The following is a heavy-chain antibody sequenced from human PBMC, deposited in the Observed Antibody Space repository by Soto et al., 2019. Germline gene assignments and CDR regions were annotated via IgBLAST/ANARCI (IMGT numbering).Heavy chain of an antibody. CDR1: GFTFSSYG. CDR2: ISYDGSNK. CDR3: AKALAGRTAQFYYYYGMDV. Sequence: GGSLRLSCAVSGFTFSSYGMHWVRQAPGKGLEWVAVISYDGSNKYYADSVKGRFTTSRDNSKNTLYLQMNSLRAEDTAVYYCAKALAGRTAQFYYYYGMDVWGQGTTVTVSS. J-gene: IGHJ6*02. V-gene: IGHV3-30*18. D-gene: IGHD5-18*01.